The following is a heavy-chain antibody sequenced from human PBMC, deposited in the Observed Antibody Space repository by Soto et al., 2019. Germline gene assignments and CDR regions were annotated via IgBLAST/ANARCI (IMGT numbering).Heavy chain of an antibody. V-gene: IGHV3-30-3*01. CDR2: ISYDGSNK. CDR1: GFTFSSYA. CDR3: ARDRPAAPGSTAMVTGLDY. J-gene: IGHJ4*02. Sequence: GGSLRLSCAASGFTFSSYAMHWVRQAPGKGLEWVAVISYDGSNKYYADSVKGRFTISRDNSKNTLYLQMNSLRAEDTAVYYCARDRPAAPGSTAMVTGLDYWGQGTLVTVSS. D-gene: IGHD5-18*01.